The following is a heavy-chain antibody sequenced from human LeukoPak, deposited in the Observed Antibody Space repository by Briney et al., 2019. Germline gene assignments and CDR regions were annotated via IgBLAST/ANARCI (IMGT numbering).Heavy chain of an antibody. V-gene: IGHV3-7*03. CDR3: AEAAFGELLDDY. CDR2: IKQDGSEK. Sequence: GGSLRLSCAASEFTLSIYWMSWVRQAPGKGLEWVASIKQDGSEKYYVDSVKGRFTISRDNAKSSLYLQMNSLRAEDTAVYYCAEAAFGELLDDYWGQGTLVTVSS. D-gene: IGHD3-10*01. CDR1: EFTLSIYW. J-gene: IGHJ4*02.